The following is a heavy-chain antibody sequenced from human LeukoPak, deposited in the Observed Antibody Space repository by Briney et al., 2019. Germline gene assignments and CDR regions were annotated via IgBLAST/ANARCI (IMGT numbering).Heavy chain of an antibody. J-gene: IGHJ6*03. V-gene: IGHV4-61*02. Sequence: PSETLSLTWTVSGGSISSGSYYWSWIRQPAGKGLEWIGRIYTSGSTNYNPSLKSRVTMSVDTSKNQFSLKLSSVTAADTAVYYCARDLGSGSYYGYYYYYMDVWGKGTTVTVSS. CDR1: GGSISSGSYY. CDR2: IYTSGST. CDR3: ARDLGSGSYYGYYYYYMDV. D-gene: IGHD1-26*01.